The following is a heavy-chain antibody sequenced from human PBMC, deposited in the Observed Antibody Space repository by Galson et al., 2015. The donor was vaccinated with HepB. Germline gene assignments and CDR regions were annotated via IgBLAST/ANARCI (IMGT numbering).Heavy chain of an antibody. CDR1: GFTFSSHA. CDR3: ARESGYSSSWDYAYFHHGMDV. J-gene: IGHJ6*02. V-gene: IGHV3-30*03. CDR2: IFYDGSNE. Sequence: SLRLSCAASGFTFSSHAMHWVRQAPGKGLEWLAVIFYDGSNEFYADSVEGRYTISRDNSKKTLFLQMNSLRPEDTGVYHCARESGYSSSWDYAYFHHGMDVWGQRTTVTVSS. D-gene: IGHD6-13*01.